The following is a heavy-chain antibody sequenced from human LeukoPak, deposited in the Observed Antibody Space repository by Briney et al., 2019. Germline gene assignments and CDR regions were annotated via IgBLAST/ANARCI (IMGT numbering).Heavy chain of an antibody. CDR3: AREGDSGSYLDAFDI. CDR1: GGSINNGGYY. CDR2: IYYSGSS. Sequence: SQTLSLTCTVSGGSINNGGYYWSWIRQHPGKGLEWIGYIYYSGSSYSNPSLRSRVTISVDTSKNHFSLKLSSVTAADTAVYYCAREGDSGSYLDAFDIWGQGTMVTVSS. V-gene: IGHV4-31*03. D-gene: IGHD1-26*01. J-gene: IGHJ3*02.